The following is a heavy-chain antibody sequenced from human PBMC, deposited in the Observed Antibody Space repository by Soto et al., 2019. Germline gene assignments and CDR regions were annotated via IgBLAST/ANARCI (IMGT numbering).Heavy chain of an antibody. V-gene: IGHV1-69*06. CDR1: GGTFSSYA. J-gene: IGHJ5*02. CDR3: ARGSWRFNWFDP. CDR2: IIPIFGTA. Sequence: SVKVSCKASGGTFSSYAISWVRQAPGQGLEWMGGIIPIFGTANYAQKFQGRVTITADKSTSTAYMELSSLRSEDTAVYYCARGSWRFNWFDPWGQGTLVTVSS. D-gene: IGHD3-10*01.